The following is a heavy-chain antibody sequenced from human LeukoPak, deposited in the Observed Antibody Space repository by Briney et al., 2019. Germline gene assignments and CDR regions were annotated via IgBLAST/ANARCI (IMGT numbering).Heavy chain of an antibody. CDR2: IYPGDYDT. CDR1: GYSFTSYW. V-gene: IGHV5-51*01. J-gene: IGHJ4*02. CDR3: ARLGCSSTSCYWPEVHLKVLDY. Sequence: GESLKISCKGSGYSFTSYWIGWMRQMPGKGLEWMGIIYPGDYDTRYSPSFQGQVTISADKSISTAYLQWSSLKASDTAMYYCARLGCSSTSCYWPEVHLKVLDYWGQGTLVTVSS. D-gene: IGHD2-2*01.